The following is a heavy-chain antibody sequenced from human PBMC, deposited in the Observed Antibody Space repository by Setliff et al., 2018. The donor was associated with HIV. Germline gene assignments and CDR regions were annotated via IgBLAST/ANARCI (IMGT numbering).Heavy chain of an antibody. CDR3: AGEAWTSYRSSSGYYYYYMDV. D-gene: IGHD6-6*01. J-gene: IGHJ6*03. CDR2: AYTGGST. Sequence: SETLSLTCTVSGGSISSHFWTWIRQPAGKGLEWIGRAYTGGSTNYNPSLKSRVSMSVDTSKNQFSLKLSSVTAADTAVYYCAGEAWTSYRSSSGYYYYYMDVWGKGTTVTVSS. V-gene: IGHV4-4*07. CDR1: GGSISSHF.